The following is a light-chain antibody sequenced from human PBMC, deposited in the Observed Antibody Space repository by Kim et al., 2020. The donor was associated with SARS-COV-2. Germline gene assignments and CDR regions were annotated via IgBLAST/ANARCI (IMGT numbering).Light chain of an antibody. V-gene: IGLV1-51*01. CDR3: ATWDSILRVAM. J-gene: IGLJ3*02. CDR1: SSNIGPNF. CDR2: DSD. Sequence: KVTISCSGSSSNIGPNFVSWFEQLPGTAPKLLIYDSDKRPSGIPDRFSGYKSGTSATLGITGLQTGDEAVYYCATWDSILRVAMFGGVTTLTVL.